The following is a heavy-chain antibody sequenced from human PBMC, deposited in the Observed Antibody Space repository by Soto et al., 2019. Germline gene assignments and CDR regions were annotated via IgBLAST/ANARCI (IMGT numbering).Heavy chain of an antibody. CDR3: ARPHYGDFDY. CDR1: GGSFSGYY. Sequence: PSETLSLTCAVYGGSFSGYYWSWIRQPPGKGLEWIGEINHSGSTNYNPSLKSRVTISVDTSKNQFSLKLSSVTAADTDVYYCARPHYGDFDYWGQGTLVTVSS. V-gene: IGHV4-34*01. J-gene: IGHJ4*02. D-gene: IGHD4-17*01. CDR2: INHSGST.